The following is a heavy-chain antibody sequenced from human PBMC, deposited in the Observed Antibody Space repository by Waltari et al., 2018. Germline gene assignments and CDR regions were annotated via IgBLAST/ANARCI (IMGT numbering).Heavy chain of an antibody. V-gene: IGHV4-34*01. J-gene: IGHJ6*02. CDR2: INHSGST. CDR3: ARGLGGVRGKYGMDV. Sequence: QVQLQQWGAGLLKPSETLSLTCAVYGGSFSGYYWSWIRQPPGKGLEWIGEINHSGSTNYNPSLKSRVTIAVDTSKNQFSLKRSSVTAADTAVYYCARGLGGVRGKYGMDVWGQGTTVTVSS. CDR1: GGSFSGYY. D-gene: IGHD3-10*01.